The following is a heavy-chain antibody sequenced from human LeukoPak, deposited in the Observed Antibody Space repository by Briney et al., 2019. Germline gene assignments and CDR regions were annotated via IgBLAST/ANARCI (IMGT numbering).Heavy chain of an antibody. Sequence: GRSLRLPCAASGFTFSSYAMHWVRQAPGKGLEWVAVISYDGSNKYYADSVKGRFTISRDNSKNTLYLQMNSLRAEDTAVYYCARDLRNYGDYWGQGTLVTVSS. CDR3: ARDLRNYGDY. CDR2: ISYDGSNK. CDR1: GFTFSSYA. J-gene: IGHJ4*02. V-gene: IGHV3-30-3*01.